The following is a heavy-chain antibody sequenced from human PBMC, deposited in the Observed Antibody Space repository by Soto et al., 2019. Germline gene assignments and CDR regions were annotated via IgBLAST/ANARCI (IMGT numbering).Heavy chain of an antibody. Sequence: GESLKISCKGSGYSFTSYWIGWVRQMPGKGLECMGIIYPGDSDTRYSPSFQGQVTVSADKSISTAYLQWSSLKASDTAMYYCARTAAAGKYYNGMDVWGQGTTVTVS. V-gene: IGHV5-51*01. J-gene: IGHJ6*02. CDR2: IYPGDSDT. D-gene: IGHD6-13*01. CDR3: ARTAAAGKYYNGMDV. CDR1: GYSFTSYW.